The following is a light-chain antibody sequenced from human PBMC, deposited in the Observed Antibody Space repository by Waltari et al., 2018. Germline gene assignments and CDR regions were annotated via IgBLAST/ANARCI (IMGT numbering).Light chain of an antibody. CDR2: ASM. CDR3: GAWDSSLFSVL. CDR1: DSNIGNNY. Sequence: QSVLTQPPSVSAAPRQTVTISCSGSDSNIGNNYVSWYQQFPGTAPKLLIYASMQLSSWTPARFSPSKSGTSAALAITGLQSGDEAVYYCGAWDSSLFSVLFGGGTRLTVL. V-gene: IGLV1-51*01. J-gene: IGLJ2*01.